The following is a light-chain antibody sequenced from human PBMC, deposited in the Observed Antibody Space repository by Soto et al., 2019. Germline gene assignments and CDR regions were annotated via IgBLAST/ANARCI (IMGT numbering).Light chain of an antibody. CDR3: SSYTTDSTYV. V-gene: IGLV2-14*01. J-gene: IGLJ1*01. Sequence: HSAPTPPASVFGGPGEPITISLPGNNRDVGGYNYVSWYQEHPGKAPKLMIYDVSNRPSGVSNRFSGSKSGNTASLTISGLQAEDEADYYCSSYTTDSTYVFGTGTKVTVL. CDR2: DVS. CDR1: NRDVGGYNY.